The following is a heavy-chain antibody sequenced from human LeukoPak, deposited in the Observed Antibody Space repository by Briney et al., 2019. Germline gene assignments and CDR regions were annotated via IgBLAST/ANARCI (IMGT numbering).Heavy chain of an antibody. CDR2: IKEDGSEK. CDR3: AREVGTPQAFDI. D-gene: IGHD1-26*01. CDR1: GFTFSVYW. V-gene: IGHV3-7*01. J-gene: IGHJ3*02. Sequence: GGSLRLSCAASGFTFSVYWMSWVRQAPGKGLEWVANIKEDGSEKHYVDSVKGRFTISRDNAQKSLYLQMNSLRAEDTAVYYCAREVGTPQAFDIWGQGTMVTVSS.